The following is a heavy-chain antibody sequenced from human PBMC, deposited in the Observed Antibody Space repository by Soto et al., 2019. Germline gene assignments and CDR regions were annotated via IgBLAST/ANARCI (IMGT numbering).Heavy chain of an antibody. CDR2: IKGDGSAK. CDR3: ARDVSPGSIGYYLDAFDI. D-gene: IGHD3-22*01. V-gene: IGHV3-7*05. Sequence: EVQLVESGGGLVQPGGSLRLSCAASGFTFGNYWMTWFRQAPGKGLEWVANIKGDGSAKSYLDSVRGRFTVSRDNAENSLFLKMNILRAEDTALYYCARDVSPGSIGYYLDAFDIWGKGTMVTVS. J-gene: IGHJ3*02. CDR1: GFTFGNYW.